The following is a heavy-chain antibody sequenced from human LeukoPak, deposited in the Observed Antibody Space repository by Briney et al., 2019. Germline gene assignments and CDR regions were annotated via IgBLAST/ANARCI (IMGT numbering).Heavy chain of an antibody. D-gene: IGHD3-10*01. CDR1: GYTFTSYG. CDR2: ISAYNGNT. V-gene: IGHV1-18*01. CDR3: ARAWSYYGSVSANYFDY. Sequence: ASVKVSCMASGYTFTSYGIRWVRQAPGQGLEWMGWISAYNGNTNYAQKLQGRVTMTTDTSTSTAYMELRSLRSDDTAVYYCARAWSYYGSVSANYFDYWGQGTLVTVSS. J-gene: IGHJ4*02.